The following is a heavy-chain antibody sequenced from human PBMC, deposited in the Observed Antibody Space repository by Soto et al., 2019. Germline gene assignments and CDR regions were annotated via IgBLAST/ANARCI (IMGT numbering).Heavy chain of an antibody. Sequence: SETLSLTCTVSGGSISSGGYYWSWIRQHPGKGLEWIGYIYYSGSTYYNPSLKSRVTISVDTSKNQFSLKLSSVTAADTAVYYCARDLLSRRYDFWSGYYLGGYMDVWGKGTTVTVSS. J-gene: IGHJ6*03. CDR3: ARDLLSRRYDFWSGYYLGGYMDV. CDR1: GGSISSGGYY. CDR2: IYYSGST. V-gene: IGHV4-31*03. D-gene: IGHD3-3*01.